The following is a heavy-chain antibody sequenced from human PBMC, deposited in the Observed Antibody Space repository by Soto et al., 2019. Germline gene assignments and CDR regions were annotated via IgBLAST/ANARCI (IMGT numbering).Heavy chain of an antibody. V-gene: IGHV1-2*04. CDR3: ARERAHIVLMVYARGDAFDI. J-gene: IGHJ3*02. CDR2: INPNSGGT. D-gene: IGHD2-8*01. Sequence: ASVKVSCKASGYTFTGYYMHWVRQAPGQGLEWMGWINPNSGGTNYAQKFQGWVTMTRDTSISTAYMELSRLRSDDTAVYYCARERAHIVLMVYARGDAFDIWGQGTMVTVSS. CDR1: GYTFTGYY.